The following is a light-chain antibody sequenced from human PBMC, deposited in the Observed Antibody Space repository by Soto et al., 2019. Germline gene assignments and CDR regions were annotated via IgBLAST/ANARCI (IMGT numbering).Light chain of an antibody. CDR3: SSYTTFNTLI. CDR2: EVS. CDR1: SSDVGAYDY. V-gene: IGLV2-14*01. Sequence: QSVLTQPASVSGSPGQSITISCTGTSSDVGAYDYVSWYQQHPGEAPELMIYEVSNRPSGVSIRFSGSKSGNSASLTISGLQPEDEAYYYCSSYTTFNTLIFGGGTKVTVL. J-gene: IGLJ2*01.